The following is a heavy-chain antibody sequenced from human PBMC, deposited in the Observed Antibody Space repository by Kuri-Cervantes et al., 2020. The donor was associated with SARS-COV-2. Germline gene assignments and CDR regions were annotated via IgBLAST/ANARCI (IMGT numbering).Heavy chain of an antibody. CDR2: INEDGSEK. J-gene: IGHJ1*01. CDR1: GFMFSRYW. V-gene: IGHV3-7*01. D-gene: IGHD3-16*01. CDR3: ARGRPSIWASFQH. Sequence: GESLKISCAASGFMFSRYWMSWVRQAPGKGLEWVAKINEDGSEKYYVDSVKGRFTISRDNARNSLFLQMNRLRDEDTAVYYCARGRPSIWASFQHWGQGTLVTVSS.